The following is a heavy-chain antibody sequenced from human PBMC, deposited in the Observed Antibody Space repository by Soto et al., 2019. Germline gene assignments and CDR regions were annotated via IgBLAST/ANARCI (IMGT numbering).Heavy chain of an antibody. CDR3: AKDLSGGWLRPGELDY. J-gene: IGHJ4*02. CDR2: ISYDGSNK. CDR1: GFTFSSYG. D-gene: IGHD5-12*01. V-gene: IGHV3-30*18. Sequence: PGGSLRLSCAASGFTFSSYGMHWVRQAPGKGLEWVAVISYDGSNKYYADSVKGRFTISRDNSKNTLYLQMNSLRAEDTAVYYCAKDLSGGWLRPGELDYWGQGTLVTISS.